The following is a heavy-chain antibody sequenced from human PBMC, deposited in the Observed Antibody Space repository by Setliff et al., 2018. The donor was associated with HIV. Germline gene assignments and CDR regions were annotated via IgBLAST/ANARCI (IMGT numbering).Heavy chain of an antibody. J-gene: IGHJ4*02. CDR1: GFIFNAYA. Sequence: TGGSLRLSCAASGFIFNAYAMHWVRQSPGKGLEWVAVIWFDGSDKYYADSVKGRFTISRDNSRNTLYLQMNSLRAEDTAVYYCAKGFDYGEYYSFDSWGQGTLVTVSS. D-gene: IGHD4-17*01. CDR3: AKGFDYGEYYSFDS. CDR2: IWFDGSDK. V-gene: IGHV3-33*06.